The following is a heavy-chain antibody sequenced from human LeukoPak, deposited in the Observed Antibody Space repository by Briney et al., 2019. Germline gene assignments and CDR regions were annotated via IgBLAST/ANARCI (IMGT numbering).Heavy chain of an antibody. CDR1: GFSFSKYA. Sequence: GGSLRLSCGASGFSFSKYAMSWVRQAPGKGLEWVSAITSNGGNTYYVDSVKGRFTISRDNSKNTLYLQINSLRAEDTAMYYCAEGTGSDAFDIWGQGTMVTVSS. CDR3: AEGTGSDAFDI. CDR2: ITSNGGNT. J-gene: IGHJ3*02. V-gene: IGHV3-23*01. D-gene: IGHD3-10*01.